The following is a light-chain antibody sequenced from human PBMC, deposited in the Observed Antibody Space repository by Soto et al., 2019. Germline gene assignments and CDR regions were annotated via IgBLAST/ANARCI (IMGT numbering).Light chain of an antibody. V-gene: IGKV1-39*01. CDR2: AAS. CDR1: QSISNY. J-gene: IGKJ2*01. Sequence: DIQMTQSPSSLSASVGDRVTITCRASQSISNYLNWYQQKTGEAPKLLIYAASTLQHGVPSRFSGGGSGTEFTLTISSLQPEDFATYYCQQSYSTPPDTFGQGTNLDIK. CDR3: QQSYSTPPDT.